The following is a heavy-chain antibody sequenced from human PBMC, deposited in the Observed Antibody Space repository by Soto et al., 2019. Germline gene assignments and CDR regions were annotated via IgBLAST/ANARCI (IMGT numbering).Heavy chain of an antibody. D-gene: IGHD2-15*01. Sequence: GGSLRLSCAASGFTFSSYDMNWVRQAPGKGLEWVSGVSASGSITSYADSAKGRFTISRDNAKNTVFLQMTGLRAEDTAVYFCAKGDCTGGRCYRGFDYWGQGTLVTVSS. CDR2: VSASGSIT. J-gene: IGHJ4*02. V-gene: IGHV3-23*01. CDR1: GFTFSSYD. CDR3: AKGDCTGGRCYRGFDY.